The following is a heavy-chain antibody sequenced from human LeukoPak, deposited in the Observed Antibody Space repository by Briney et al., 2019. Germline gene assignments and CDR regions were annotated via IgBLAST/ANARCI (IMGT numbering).Heavy chain of an antibody. CDR2: TYYSGST. J-gene: IGHJ4*02. Sequence: SETLSLTCTVSGGSISSYYWSWIRQPPGKRLEWIGYTYYSGSTNYNPSLKSRVTISVDTSKNQFSLRLSSVTAADTAVYYCARTYYYDSSGPCLDYWGQGTLVTVSS. CDR1: GGSISSYY. CDR3: ARTYYYDSSGPCLDY. D-gene: IGHD3-22*01. V-gene: IGHV4-59*01.